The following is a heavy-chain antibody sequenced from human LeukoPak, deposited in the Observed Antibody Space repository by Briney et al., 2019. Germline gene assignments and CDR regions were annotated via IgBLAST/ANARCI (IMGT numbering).Heavy chain of an antibody. CDR1: GFTFGTTA. CDR2: ISGYGAST. D-gene: IGHD1-26*01. Sequence: PRGSLRLSCAASGFTFGTTAMSWVCQAPGKGLEWVSTISGYGASTYYADSVEGRFTISRDNSKNTLYLQMDSLRAEDTALYYCARKKWEPTSNGAFDIWGQGPMVTVSS. J-gene: IGHJ3*02. CDR3: ARKKWEPTSNGAFDI. V-gene: IGHV3-23*01.